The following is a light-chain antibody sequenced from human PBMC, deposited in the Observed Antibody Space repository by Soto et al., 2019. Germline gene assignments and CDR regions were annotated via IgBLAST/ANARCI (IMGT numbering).Light chain of an antibody. V-gene: IGKV1-5*01. J-gene: IGKJ4*01. CDR1: QSISSW. CDR3: QQYNSYPLT. CDR2: DAS. Sequence: DIQMTQSPSTLSASVGDRFTITCRASQSISSWLAWYQQKPGKAPKLLIYDASSLESGVPSRFSGSGSGTEFTLTISSLQPDDFAPYYCQQYNSYPLTFGGGTKVEIK.